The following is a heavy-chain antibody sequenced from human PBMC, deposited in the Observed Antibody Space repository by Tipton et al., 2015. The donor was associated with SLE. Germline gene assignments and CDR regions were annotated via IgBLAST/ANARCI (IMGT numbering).Heavy chain of an antibody. D-gene: IGHD2-8*02. CDR3: AKDILGLGYCTGLAD. CDR1: GFTFDDYA. Sequence: LSLTCAASGFTFDDYAMHWVRQAPGKGLEWLSGISWHGDTFYADSVKGRFTISRDNAKNSLSLQMNSLRTEDTALYFCAKDILGLGYCTGLADWGQGTLVIVSS. CDR2: ISWHGDT. V-gene: IGHV3-9*01. J-gene: IGHJ4*02.